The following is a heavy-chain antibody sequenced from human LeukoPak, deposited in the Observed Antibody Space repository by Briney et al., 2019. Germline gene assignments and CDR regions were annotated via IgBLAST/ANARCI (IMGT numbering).Heavy chain of an antibody. CDR1: GYTFNTFD. D-gene: IGHD3-10*01. CDR3: ARGRRLRGVTSRPIYYSYYMDV. J-gene: IGHJ6*03. CDR2: VNPYNDKT. Sequence: ASVKVSCKASGYTFNTFDINWVRQATGQGPEWMGWVNPYNDKTDYAPKFQGRVSISSNNSINTAYMEFSGLKSDDTAVYYCARGRRLRGVTSRPIYYSYYMDVWGGGTTVTVSS. V-gene: IGHV1-8*03.